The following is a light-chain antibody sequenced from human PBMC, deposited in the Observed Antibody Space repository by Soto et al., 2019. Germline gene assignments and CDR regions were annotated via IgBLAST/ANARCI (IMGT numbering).Light chain of an antibody. J-gene: IGKJ1*01. V-gene: IGKV3-20*01. CDR1: QSVSSY. CDR2: GAS. Sequence: EIVLTQSPATLSLSPGERATLSCRASQSVSSYLAWYQQKPGQAPRLLIYGASSRATGIPDRFSGSGSGTDFTLTISRLEAEDFAVYYCQQYGSSPETFGQGTKVDIK. CDR3: QQYGSSPET.